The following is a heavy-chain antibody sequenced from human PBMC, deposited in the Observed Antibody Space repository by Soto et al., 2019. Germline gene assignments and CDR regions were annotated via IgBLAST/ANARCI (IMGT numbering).Heavy chain of an antibody. Sequence: EVQLVESGGGLIQPGGSLRLSCAASGFTVSSNYMSWVRQAPGKGLEWVSVIYSGGSTYYADSVKGRFTISRDNSKNTLYLQMNCLRAEDTAVYYCARPLGYCSGGSCHDAFDIWGQGTMVTVSS. J-gene: IGHJ3*02. D-gene: IGHD2-15*01. CDR3: ARPLGYCSGGSCHDAFDI. CDR1: GFTVSSNY. CDR2: IYSGGST. V-gene: IGHV3-53*01.